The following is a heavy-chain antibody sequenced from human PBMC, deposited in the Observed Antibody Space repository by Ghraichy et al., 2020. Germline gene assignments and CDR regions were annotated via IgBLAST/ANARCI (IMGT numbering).Heavy chain of an antibody. CDR2: IYTSGST. CDR3: ARHRYDSSGYYGSYFDY. Sequence: SLTCTVSGGSISSYYWSWIRQPPGKGLEWIGYIYTSGSTNYNPSLKSRVTISVDTSKNQFSLKLSSVTAADTAVYYCARHRYDSSGYYGSYFDYWGQGTLVTVSS. CDR1: GGSISSYY. V-gene: IGHV4-4*09. D-gene: IGHD3-22*01. J-gene: IGHJ4*02.